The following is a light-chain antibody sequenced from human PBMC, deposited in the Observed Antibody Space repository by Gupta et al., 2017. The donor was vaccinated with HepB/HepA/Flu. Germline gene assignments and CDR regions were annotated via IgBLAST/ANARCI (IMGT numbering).Light chain of an antibody. CDR3: QQSYRMPPT. J-gene: IGKJ1*01. V-gene: IGKV1-39*01. Sequence: DIQMTQSPSSLSASVGDRLTITCRASQSITTFLNWYQQKPGKAPSLLIYAASSLHSVVPSRFSGSGSGADFTLTISSLQPEDFATYYCQQSYRMPPTFGQGTKVEFK. CDR2: AAS. CDR1: QSITTF.